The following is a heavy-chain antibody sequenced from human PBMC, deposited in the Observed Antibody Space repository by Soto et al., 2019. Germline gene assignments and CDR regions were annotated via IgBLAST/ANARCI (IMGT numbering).Heavy chain of an antibody. Sequence: ASVNVSCKVSGSTFTSHGIGWVRQAPGQGLEWMGWISTYNENMDSAPQLQGRLTMTTDTSTTTAYMELTNLKSDDTALYYCAYVGGYSTGDYSWEVWGQGTPVIVSS. CDR3: AYVGGYSTGDYSWEV. V-gene: IGHV1-18*04. CDR1: GSTFTSHG. CDR2: ISTYNENM. J-gene: IGHJ4*01. D-gene: IGHD5-18*01.